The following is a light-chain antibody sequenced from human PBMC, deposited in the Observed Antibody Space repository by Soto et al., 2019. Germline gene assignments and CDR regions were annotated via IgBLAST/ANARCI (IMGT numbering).Light chain of an antibody. CDR3: SSYTSSSTYVV. V-gene: IGLV2-14*01. Sequence: QSALTQPASVSGSPGQSITISCTGTSCDVGGYNYVSWYQQHPGKAPKLMIYDVSNRPSGVSNRFSGSKSGNTASLTISGLQAVDEADYYCSSYTSSSTYVVFGGGTKVTVL. CDR1: SCDVGGYNY. CDR2: DVS. J-gene: IGLJ2*01.